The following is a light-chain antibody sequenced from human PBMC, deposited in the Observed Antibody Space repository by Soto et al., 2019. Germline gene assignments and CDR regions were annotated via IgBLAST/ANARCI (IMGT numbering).Light chain of an antibody. CDR2: GTA. CDR1: ESVSSHY. V-gene: IGKV3-20*01. Sequence: EIALTQSPGTLPLSPGERATLSCRASESVSSHYIGRYQQRPGRAPRLLIYGTASSAPDIPDRFSGDGAGADFTLTITRLEPEDFAVYYCQHYGSSVTFGGGTKVEVK. J-gene: IGKJ4*01. CDR3: QHYGSSVT.